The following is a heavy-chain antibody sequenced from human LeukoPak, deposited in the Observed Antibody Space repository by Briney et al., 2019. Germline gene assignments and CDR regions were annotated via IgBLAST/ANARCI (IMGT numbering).Heavy chain of an antibody. CDR1: GFTFDDYA. V-gene: IGHV3-9*01. J-gene: IGHJ4*02. CDR2: ISWNSGSI. Sequence: PGRSLRLSCAASGFTFDDYAMHWVRQAPGKGLEWVSGISWNSGSIGYADSVKGRFTISRDNAKNSLYLQMNSLRAEGTALYYRAKGRGYSYGRGPYYFDYWGQGTLVTVSS. CDR3: AKGRGYSYGRGPYYFDY. D-gene: IGHD5-18*01.